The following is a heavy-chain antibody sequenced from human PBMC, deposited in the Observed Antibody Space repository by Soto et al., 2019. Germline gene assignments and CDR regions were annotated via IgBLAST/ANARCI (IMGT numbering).Heavy chain of an antibody. Sequence: SETRSLTCAVSGGSISSSNWWSWVRQPPGKGLEWIGEIYHSGSTNYNPSLKSRVTISVYKSKNQFSLKLSSVTAADTAVYYCARDGPGGGSSWYLYYYYYGMDVWGQGTTVTVSS. CDR2: IYHSGST. J-gene: IGHJ6*02. V-gene: IGHV4-4*02. CDR1: GGSISSSNW. D-gene: IGHD6-13*01. CDR3: ARDGPGGGSSWYLYYYYYGMDV.